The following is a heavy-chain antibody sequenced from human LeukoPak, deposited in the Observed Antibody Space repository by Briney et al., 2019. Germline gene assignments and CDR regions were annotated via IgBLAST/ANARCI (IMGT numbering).Heavy chain of an antibody. J-gene: IGHJ4*02. CDR1: GYSFTSYW. V-gene: IGHV5-51*01. CDR2: IYPGDSDT. D-gene: IGHD6-19*01. Sequence: GESLKISCKGSGYSFTSYWIGWVRQMPGKGLEWMGIIYPGDSDTRYSPSFQGQVTISADKSISTAYLQWSSLKASDTAMYYCASIAVAGTRGYYFDYWGQGTLVTVSS. CDR3: ASIAVAGTRGYYFDY.